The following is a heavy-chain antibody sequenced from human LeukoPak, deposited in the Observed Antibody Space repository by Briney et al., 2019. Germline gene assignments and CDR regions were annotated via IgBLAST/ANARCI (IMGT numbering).Heavy chain of an antibody. D-gene: IGHD6-19*01. CDR1: GFTFSSYA. Sequence: GRSLRLSCAAPGFTFSSYAMHWVRQAPGKGLEGVAVISYDGSNKYYADSVKGRFTISRDNSKNPLYLQMNSLRAEDTAVYYCARWAVAGADYWGQGTLVTVSS. V-gene: IGHV3-30*04. CDR2: ISYDGSNK. CDR3: ARWAVAGADY. J-gene: IGHJ4*02.